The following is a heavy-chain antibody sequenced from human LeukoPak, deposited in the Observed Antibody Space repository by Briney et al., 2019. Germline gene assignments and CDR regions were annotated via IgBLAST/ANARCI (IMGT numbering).Heavy chain of an antibody. V-gene: IGHV4-30-4*08. D-gene: IGHD1-1*01. Sequence: SETLSLTCTVSGGSISSGDYYWSWIRQPPGKGLEWIGYIYYSGSTYYNPSLKSRVTISVDTSKNQFSLKLSSVTAADTAVYYCARGYPSQGNWFDPWGQGTLVTVSS. CDR2: IYYSGST. CDR3: ARGYPSQGNWFDP. J-gene: IGHJ5*02. CDR1: GGSISSGDYY.